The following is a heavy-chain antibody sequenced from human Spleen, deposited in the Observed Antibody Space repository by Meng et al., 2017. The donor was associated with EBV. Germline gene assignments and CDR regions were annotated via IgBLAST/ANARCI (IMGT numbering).Heavy chain of an antibody. CDR1: GFTFTKFA. J-gene: IGHJ4*02. CDR3: ARGMGVGAYRPFDQ. Sequence: QVHLVESGGGVVQPGQSLRLSCAAAGFTFTKFAVNWVRQTPGKRLEWVAIISSDGTFEYFAESVRGRFIISRDNSKSTVDLQMNLLRVEDTAVYFCARGMGVGAYRPFDQWGQGTWSPSPQ. CDR2: ISSDGTFE. D-gene: IGHD3-16*01. V-gene: IGHV3-30*04.